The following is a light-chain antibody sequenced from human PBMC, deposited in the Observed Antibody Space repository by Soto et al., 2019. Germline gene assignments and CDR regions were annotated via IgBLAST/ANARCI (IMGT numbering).Light chain of an antibody. J-gene: IGLJ3*02. CDR1: SDDVGGYDF. CDR3: ASYTSSSTYL. Sequence: QSALTQPASMSGSPGQSITISCTGTSDDVGGYDFVSWYQQHPGKVPRLIIYDFIKRPSGVSHRFSRSKSGNTASLTISGLQIEDEADYYCASYTSSSTYLFGGGTKVTVL. V-gene: IGLV2-14*03. CDR2: DFI.